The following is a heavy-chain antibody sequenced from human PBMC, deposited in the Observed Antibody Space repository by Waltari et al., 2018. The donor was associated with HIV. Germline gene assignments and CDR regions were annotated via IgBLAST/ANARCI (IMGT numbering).Heavy chain of an antibody. CDR3: ARNDQLIRYFVY. J-gene: IGHJ4*02. CDR1: GYTFTSYD. CDR2: MNPNSGNT. D-gene: IGHD3-9*01. Sequence: QVQLVQSGAEVKKPGASVKVSCKASGYTFTSYDVNWVRQATGQGLEWMGWMNPNSGNTGYAQKFQGRIALTRNTSISTAYMGLSSLTSEDTAVYYCARNDQLIRYFVYWGQGTLVTVSS. V-gene: IGHV1-8*01.